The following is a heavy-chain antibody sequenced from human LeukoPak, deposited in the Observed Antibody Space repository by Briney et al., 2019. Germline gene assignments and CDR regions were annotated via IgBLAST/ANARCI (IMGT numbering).Heavy chain of an antibody. CDR2: IKQDGSEK. D-gene: IGHD5-12*01. J-gene: IGHJ4*02. Sequence: PGGSLRLSCAASGFTFSSYWMRWVRQAPGKGLEWVANIKQDGSEKYYVDSVKGRFTISRDDAKNSLYVQMNSLRDEDTAVYYCARVGYSGWNLEYWGQGTLVTVSS. V-gene: IGHV3-7*01. CDR3: ARVGYSGWNLEY. CDR1: GFTFSSYW.